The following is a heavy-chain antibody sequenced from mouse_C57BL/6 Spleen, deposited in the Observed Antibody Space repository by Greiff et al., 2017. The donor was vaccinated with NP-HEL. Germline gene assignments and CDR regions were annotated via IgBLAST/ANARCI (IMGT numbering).Heavy chain of an antibody. Sequence: EVKLMESEGGLVQPGSSMKLSCTASGFTFSDYYMAWVRQVPEKGLEWVANINYDGSSTYYLDSLKSRFIISRDNAKNILYLQMSSLKSEDTATYYCARENFTTVVRYFDYWGQGTTLTVSS. CDR2: INYDGSST. CDR3: ARENFTTVVRYFDY. CDR1: GFTFSDYY. J-gene: IGHJ2*01. D-gene: IGHD1-1*01. V-gene: IGHV5-16*01.